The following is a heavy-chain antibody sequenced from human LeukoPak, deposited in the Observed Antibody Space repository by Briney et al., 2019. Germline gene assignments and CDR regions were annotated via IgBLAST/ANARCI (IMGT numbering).Heavy chain of an antibody. D-gene: IGHD6-13*01. CDR3: ARADTHHTYSSSWHFDY. Sequence: SETLSLTCTVSGGSIRNYYWNWIRQPPGKGLEWIGYISYSGSTNYNPSLQSRVTISVDTSKNQFSLQLSSVTAADTAVYYCARADTHHTYSSSWHFDYWGQGTLVTVSS. J-gene: IGHJ4*02. V-gene: IGHV4-59*12. CDR2: ISYSGST. CDR1: GGSIRNYY.